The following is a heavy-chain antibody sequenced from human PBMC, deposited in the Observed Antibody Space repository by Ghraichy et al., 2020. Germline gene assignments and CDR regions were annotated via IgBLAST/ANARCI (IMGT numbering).Heavy chain of an antibody. CDR2: ISSDGNTM. D-gene: IGHD5-24*01. V-gene: IGHV3-11*01. CDR1: GFTFSDYY. Sequence: GGSLRLSCAASGFTFSDYYMSWIRQATGKGLEWVSYISSDGNTMYYADSVKGRFAISRDNAKNSVYLQMNSLRAEDTAVYYCTRDRGQIYYYFNMDVWGQGTAVTVSS. CDR3: TRDRGQIYYYFNMDV. J-gene: IGHJ6*02.